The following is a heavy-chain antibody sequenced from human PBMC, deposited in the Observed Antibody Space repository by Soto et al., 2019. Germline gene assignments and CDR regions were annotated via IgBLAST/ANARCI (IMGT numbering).Heavy chain of an antibody. Sequence: SETLSLTCTVSGGSVTASNYWGWIRQPPGKGLEWIGSTASYNPSLKSRVTISVDTSKNQFSLKLNSVTTADTAVYYCARADAPYYYDYSGFYSGYWGQGTLVTVSS. CDR3: ARADAPYYYDYSGFYSGY. CDR2: TA. J-gene: IGHJ4*02. CDR1: GGSVTASNY. V-gene: IGHV4-4*08. D-gene: IGHD3-22*01.